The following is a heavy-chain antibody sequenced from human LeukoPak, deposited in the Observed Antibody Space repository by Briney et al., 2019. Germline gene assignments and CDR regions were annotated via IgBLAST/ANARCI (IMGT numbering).Heavy chain of an antibody. CDR3: AKGPLRGTAAAIDY. D-gene: IGHD2-2*01. Sequence: GGSLRLSCAASGFTFNNYGMHWVRQAPGKGLEWVAVISYDGRDIHYPDSVKGRFTISRDISTDTLWLQMDSLRTEDTAVYYCAKGPLRGTAAAIDYWGQGTLVTVSS. V-gene: IGHV3-30*18. CDR2: ISYDGRDI. J-gene: IGHJ4*02. CDR1: GFTFNNYG.